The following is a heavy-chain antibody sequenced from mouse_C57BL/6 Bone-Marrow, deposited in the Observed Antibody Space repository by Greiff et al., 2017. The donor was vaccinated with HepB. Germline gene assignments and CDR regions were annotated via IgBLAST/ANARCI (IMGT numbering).Heavy chain of an antibody. J-gene: IGHJ2*01. D-gene: IGHD1-1*01. CDR3: TRLDYYGSSYFDY. CDR1: GFTFSDAW. Sequence: EVKVEESGGGLVQPGGSMKLSCAASGFTFSDAWMDWVRQSPEKGLEWVAEIRNKANNHATYYAESVKGRFTISRDESKSGVYMQMNSLRAADTGIYYCTRLDYYGSSYFDYWGQGTTLTVSS. V-gene: IGHV6-6*01. CDR2: IRNKANNHAT.